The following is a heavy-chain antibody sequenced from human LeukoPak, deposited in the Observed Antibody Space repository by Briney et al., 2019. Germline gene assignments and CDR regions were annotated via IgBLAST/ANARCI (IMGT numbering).Heavy chain of an antibody. V-gene: IGHV1-69*05. CDR2: IIPIFGTA. CDR3: ARELAVVTGFDY. D-gene: IGHD4-23*01. Sequence: ASVKVSCKASGGTFSSYAISWVRQAPGQGLEWMGGIIPIFGTANYAQKFQGRVTITTDESTSTAYMELSSLRSEDTAVYYCARELAVVTGFDYWGQGTLVTVSS. CDR1: GGTFSSYA. J-gene: IGHJ4*02.